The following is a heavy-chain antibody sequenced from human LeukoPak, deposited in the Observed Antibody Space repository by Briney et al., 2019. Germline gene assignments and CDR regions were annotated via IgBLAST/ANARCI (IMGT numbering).Heavy chain of an antibody. CDR1: GFTFSSYA. Sequence: GGSLRLSCAASGFTFSSYAMHWVRQAPGKGLEYVSAISSNGGSTYYANSVKGRFTISRDNSKNTLYLQMGSLRAEDVAVYYCARGPSNIVVVTATPGYFQHWGQGTLVTVSS. D-gene: IGHD2-21*02. J-gene: IGHJ1*01. CDR3: ARGPSNIVVVTATPGYFQH. CDR2: ISSNGGST. V-gene: IGHV3-64*01.